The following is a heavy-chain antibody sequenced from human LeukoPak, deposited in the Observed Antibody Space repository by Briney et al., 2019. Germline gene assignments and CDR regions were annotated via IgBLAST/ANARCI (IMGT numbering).Heavy chain of an antibody. J-gene: IGHJ4*02. Sequence: NSGGSLRLSCAGSGFTFSNAWMSWVRQAPGKGLEWVGRIKSKTDGGTTNYAAPVKGRFTTSRDDAKNTLSLQMNSLKTEDIAVYYCTTEGVGYWGQGTLVTVSS. D-gene: IGHD2-15*01. CDR3: TTEGVGY. V-gene: IGHV3-15*01. CDR2: IKSKTDGGTT. CDR1: GFTFSNAW.